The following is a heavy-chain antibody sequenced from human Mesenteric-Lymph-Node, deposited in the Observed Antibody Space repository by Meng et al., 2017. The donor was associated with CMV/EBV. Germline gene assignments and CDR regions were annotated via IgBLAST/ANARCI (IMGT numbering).Heavy chain of an antibody. CDR2: ISVSGANT. V-gene: IGHV3-23*01. D-gene: IGHD1/OR15-1a*01. Sequence: GESLKISCAASGFTFGSYAMSWVRQAPGTGLEWVSSISVSGANTYYADSVRGRFTISRDNSMNTLYLQMNSLRADDTAQYHCAKTGTPDDHKNIWFDPWAREPWSPSPQ. CDR3: AKTGTPDDHKNIWFDP. J-gene: IGHJ5*02. CDR1: GFTFGSYA.